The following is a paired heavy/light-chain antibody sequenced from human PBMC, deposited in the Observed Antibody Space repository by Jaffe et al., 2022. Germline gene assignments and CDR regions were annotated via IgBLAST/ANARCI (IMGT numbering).Light chain of an antibody. V-gene: IGLV3-25*03. Sequence: SYELTQPPSVSVSPGQTARITCTGDALPKRYAYWYQEKPGQAPVMIMYKNNERPSGIPERFSGSASGTTVTLTISGVQAEDEADYYCQSADSSDTQVVFGGGTKLTVL. CDR1: ALPKRY. CDR3: QSADSSDTQVV. CDR2: KNN. J-gene: IGLJ2*01.
Heavy chain of an antibody. D-gene: IGHD3-10*01. V-gene: IGHV4-39*01. CDR3: ARQRGSASHWEFFDY. CDR2: IYYTGSV. CDR1: DGPLGRTDYY. Sequence: QLHLQESGPGLVKPSETLSLTCTVSDGPLGRTDYYWGWIRQPPGKGLEWLGSIYYTGSVYYNPSLKSRLTISVDTSTHQFSLRLTSLTAADTAVYSCARQRGSASHWEFFDYWAQGTLVTVSS. J-gene: IGHJ4*02.